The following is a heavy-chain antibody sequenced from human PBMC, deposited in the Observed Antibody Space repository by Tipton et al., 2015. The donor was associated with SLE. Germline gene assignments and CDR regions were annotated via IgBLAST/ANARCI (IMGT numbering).Heavy chain of an antibody. CDR2: ISSSGKTI. D-gene: IGHD5-24*01. CDR3: ARVRPTVWNGYSGGMDV. CDR1: GFTFSSYT. Sequence: SLRLSCAASGFTFSSYTMRWIRRAPGKGLECLSYISSSGKTICYADSVRGRFTISRDNAKSSLYLEMSSLRAGDTAVYYCARVRPTVWNGYSGGMDVWGQGTTVTVSS. V-gene: IGHV3-11*01. J-gene: IGHJ6*02.